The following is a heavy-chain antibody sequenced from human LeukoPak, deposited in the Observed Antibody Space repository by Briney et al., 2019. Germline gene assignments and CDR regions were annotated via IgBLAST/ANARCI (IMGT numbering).Heavy chain of an antibody. Sequence: GGSLRLSCAASGFTFSIYGMHWVRQAPGKGLEWVAVLSYDGSNKYYAASVTGRFTISRDNSKNTLYLQMHSLRAADTAVYYCAKLGYCSGGSCHPYYYYGMDVWGKGTTVTVSS. CDR3: AKLGYCSGGSCHPYYYYGMDV. J-gene: IGHJ6*04. V-gene: IGHV3-30*18. CDR1: GFTFSIYG. D-gene: IGHD2-15*01. CDR2: LSYDGSNK.